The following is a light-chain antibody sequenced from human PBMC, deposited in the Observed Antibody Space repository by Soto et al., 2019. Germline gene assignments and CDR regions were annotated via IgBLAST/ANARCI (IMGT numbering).Light chain of an antibody. V-gene: IGKV3-15*01. CDR2: GAS. CDR3: QQYNDRPPIT. CDR1: QSVSSN. Sequence: EIVMTHSPATLSVSPGERATLSCRASQSVSSNLAWYQQKPGQAPRLLIYGASTRATGIPARFSGSGSGSEFTLTISGLQSEDFAVYYCQQYNDRPPITFGQGTRLEIK. J-gene: IGKJ5*01.